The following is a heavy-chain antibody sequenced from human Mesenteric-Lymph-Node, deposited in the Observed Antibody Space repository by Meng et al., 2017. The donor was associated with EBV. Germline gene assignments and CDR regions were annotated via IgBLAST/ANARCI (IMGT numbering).Heavy chain of an antibody. CDR3: ARAVVVITGDWFDP. CDR2: IYWDDDK. D-gene: IGHD3-22*01. J-gene: IGHJ5*02. V-gene: IGHV2-5*02. Sequence: FMGSAPPLVKPTQTRPPTCTFSGFSLSTSGVGVGWIRPPPGKALEWLALIYWDDDKRYSPSLKSRLTITKDTSKNQVVLTMTNMDPVDTATYYCARAVVVITGDWFDPWGQGTLVTVSS. CDR1: GFSLSTSGVG.